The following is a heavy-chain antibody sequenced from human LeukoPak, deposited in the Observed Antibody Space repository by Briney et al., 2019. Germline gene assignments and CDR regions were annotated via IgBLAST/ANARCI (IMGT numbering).Heavy chain of an antibody. D-gene: IGHD6-19*01. J-gene: IGHJ4*02. Sequence: SVKVSCKASGYTFTSYGISWVRQAPGQGLEWMGGIIPIFGTANYAQKFQGRVTITADKSTSTAYMELSSLRSEDTAVYYCAMGVGAPEDLAVAADFDYWGQGTLVTVSS. V-gene: IGHV1-69*06. CDR2: IIPIFGTA. CDR3: AMGVGAPEDLAVAADFDY. CDR1: GYTFTSYG.